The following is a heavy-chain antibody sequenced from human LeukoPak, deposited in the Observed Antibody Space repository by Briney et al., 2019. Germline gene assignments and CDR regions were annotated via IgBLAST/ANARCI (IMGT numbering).Heavy chain of an antibody. CDR2: ISSSGSTI. V-gene: IGHV3-11*01. D-gene: IGHD3-16*02. Sequence: GGSLRLSCVASGFTFSSYWMSWIRQAPGKGLEWVSYISSSGSTIYYADSVKGRFTISRDNAKNSLYLQMNSLRAEDTAVYYCARDLAHYDYVWGSYRYFGMDYWGQGTLVTVSS. J-gene: IGHJ4*02. CDR1: GFTFSSYW. CDR3: ARDLAHYDYVWGSYRYFGMDY.